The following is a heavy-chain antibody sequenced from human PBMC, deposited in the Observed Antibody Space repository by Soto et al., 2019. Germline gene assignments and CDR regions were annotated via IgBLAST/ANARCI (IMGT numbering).Heavy chain of an antibody. CDR1: GGTFSSYA. Sequence: SVKVSCKASGGTFSSYAISWVRQAPGQGLEWMGGIIPIFGTANYAQKFQGRVTITADKSTSTAYMELSSLRSADTAVYYCARFTDSGSYHDYYYGMDVWGQGTTVTVSS. D-gene: IGHD1-26*01. CDR3: ARFTDSGSYHDYYYGMDV. J-gene: IGHJ6*02. V-gene: IGHV1-69*06. CDR2: IIPIFGTA.